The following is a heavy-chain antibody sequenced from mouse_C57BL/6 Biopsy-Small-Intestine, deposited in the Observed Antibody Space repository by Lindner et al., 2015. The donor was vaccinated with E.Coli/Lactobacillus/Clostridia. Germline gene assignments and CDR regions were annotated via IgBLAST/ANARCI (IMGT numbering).Heavy chain of an antibody. CDR1: GYAFTNYL. D-gene: IGHD1-1*01. CDR2: INPGSGGT. CDR3: ARRAYYGSSYHDY. J-gene: IGHJ2*01. V-gene: IGHV1-54*01. Sequence: VQLQESGAELVRPGTSVKVSCKASGYAFTNYLIEWVKQRPGQGLEWIGVINPGSGGTNYNEKFKGKATLTADKSSSTAYMQLSSLTSEDSAVYFCARRAYYGSSYHDYWGQGTTLTVSS.